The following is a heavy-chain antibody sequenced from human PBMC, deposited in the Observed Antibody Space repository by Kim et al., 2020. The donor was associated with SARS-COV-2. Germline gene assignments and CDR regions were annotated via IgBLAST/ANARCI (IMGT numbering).Heavy chain of an antibody. Sequence: SETLSLTCTVSGGSISSSCYYWGWIRQPPGKGLEWIGSIYYSGSTYYNPSLKSRVTISVDTSKNQFSLKLSSVTAADTAVYYCAREGYSTAEYFQHWGQG. CDR2: IYYSGST. CDR1: GGSISSSCYY. CDR3: AREGYSTAEYFQH. V-gene: IGHV4-39*02. J-gene: IGHJ1*01. D-gene: IGHD6-13*01.